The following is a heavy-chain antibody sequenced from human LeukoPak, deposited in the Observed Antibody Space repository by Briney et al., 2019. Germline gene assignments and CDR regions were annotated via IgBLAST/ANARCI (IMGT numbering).Heavy chain of an antibody. V-gene: IGHV3-23*01. D-gene: IGHD1-26*01. CDR1: GFTFSSDA. CDR3: ARRPGSPDAFDI. CDR2: ITGSGDNT. Sequence: GGSLRLSCAASGFTFSSDAMSWVRQAPGKGLQWVSAITGSGDNTYYADSVKGRFTISRDNFKSTLFLQMNSLRVEDTAVYFCARRPGSPDAFDIWGQGTLVTVSS. J-gene: IGHJ3*02.